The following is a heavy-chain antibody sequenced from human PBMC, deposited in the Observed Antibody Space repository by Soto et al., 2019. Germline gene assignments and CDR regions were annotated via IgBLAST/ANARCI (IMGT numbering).Heavy chain of an antibody. D-gene: IGHD2-15*01. Sequence: QLQLQESGPGLVKSSETLSLTCTVSGGSISSSKYFWGWFRQPPGKGLEWIANIYYSGPTSYNPSLKSRITISVDTSKNQFSLKLTSVTAADTAIYYCARHAGGGRFYYGMDVWGQGTTVTVSS. J-gene: IGHJ6*02. V-gene: IGHV4-39*01. CDR3: ARHAGGGRFYYGMDV. CDR2: IYYSGPT. CDR1: GGSISSSKYF.